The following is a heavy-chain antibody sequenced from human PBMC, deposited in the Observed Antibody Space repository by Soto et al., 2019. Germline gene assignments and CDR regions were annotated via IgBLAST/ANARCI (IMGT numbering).Heavy chain of an antibody. J-gene: IGHJ4*02. CDR3: AGGYCSGGSCYSYY. Sequence: EVQLVESGGGLVKPGGSLRLSCAASGFTFSSYSMNWVRQAPGKGLEWVSSISSSSSYIYYADSVKGRFTISRDNAKNSLYLQMNSLRAEDTAVYYCAGGYCSGGSCYSYYWGQGTLVTVSS. D-gene: IGHD2-15*01. V-gene: IGHV3-21*01. CDR2: ISSSSSYI. CDR1: GFTFSSYS.